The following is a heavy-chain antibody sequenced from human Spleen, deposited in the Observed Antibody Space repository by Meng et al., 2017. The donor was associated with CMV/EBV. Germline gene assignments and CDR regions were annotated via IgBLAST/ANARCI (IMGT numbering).Heavy chain of an antibody. CDR1: GYTFTSYG. J-gene: IGHJ5*02. V-gene: IGHV1-18*01. CDR3: ARDQVVVANIHGSWFDP. D-gene: IGHD3-22*01. CDR2: ISAYNGNT. Sequence: QVMWGRPGVQVKKPGAQVKVSCKASGYTFTSYGISWVRQAPGQGLEWMGWISAYNGNTNYAQKFQGRVTMTTDTSTSTAYMELRSLRSDDTAVYYCARDQVVVANIHGSWFDPWGQGTLVTVSS.